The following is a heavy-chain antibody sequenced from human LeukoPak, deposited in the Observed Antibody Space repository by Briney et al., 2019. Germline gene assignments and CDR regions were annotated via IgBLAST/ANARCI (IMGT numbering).Heavy chain of an antibody. D-gene: IGHD5-12*01. CDR3: AKGGSGYYRYFFDY. CDR2: ISDSGATT. J-gene: IGHJ4*02. CDR1: GFTFSSYA. Sequence: PGGSLRLSCAASGFTFSSYAMSWVRQAPGKGLEWVSGISDSGATTYYADSVKGRFTTSRDNSKNTLYLQMNSLRAEDTAVYYCAKGGSGYYRYFFDYWGQGTLVTVSS. V-gene: IGHV3-23*01.